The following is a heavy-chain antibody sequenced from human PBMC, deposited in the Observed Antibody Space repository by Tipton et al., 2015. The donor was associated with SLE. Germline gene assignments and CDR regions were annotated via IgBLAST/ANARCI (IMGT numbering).Heavy chain of an antibody. D-gene: IGHD5-24*01. CDR3: ARGRDGYNGDPGCFDP. CDR2: IYYSGST. V-gene: IGHV4-30-4*01. J-gene: IGHJ5*02. CDR1: GASISSGDYY. Sequence: TLSLTCTVSGASISSGDYYWSWIRQPPGKGLEWIGYIYYSGSTYYTPSLKSRVIISVDTSKNQFSLNLSSVTAADTAVYYCARGRDGYNGDPGCFDPWGQGTLVTVSS.